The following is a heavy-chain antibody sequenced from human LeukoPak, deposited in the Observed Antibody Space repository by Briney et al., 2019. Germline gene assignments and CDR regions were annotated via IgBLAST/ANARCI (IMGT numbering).Heavy chain of an antibody. Sequence: ASVKVSCKASGYTFTSRGISWVRQAPGQGLEWMGWINCDSGNTNYAQKFQGRLTMTTDTSTSTAYMELRSLRSDDTAAYYCAGDEVSGGWYNHWGQGTLVTVSS. CDR1: GYTFTSRG. V-gene: IGHV1-18*04. D-gene: IGHD6-19*01. CDR3: AGDEVSGGWYNH. J-gene: IGHJ4*02. CDR2: INCDSGNT.